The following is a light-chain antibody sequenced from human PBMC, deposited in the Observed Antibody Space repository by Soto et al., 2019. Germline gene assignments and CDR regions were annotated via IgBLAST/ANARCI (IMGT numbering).Light chain of an antibody. CDR1: QSVSSTY. Sequence: EIVLTQSPGTLSLSPGERATLSCRASQSVSSTYLAWYQQNPGQAPRLLIYGASSRATGISDRFSGSGSGTDFTLTISRLEPEDFAVYFCQQYGSSSYTFGPGTKLEIK. J-gene: IGKJ2*01. CDR2: GAS. CDR3: QQYGSSSYT. V-gene: IGKV3-20*01.